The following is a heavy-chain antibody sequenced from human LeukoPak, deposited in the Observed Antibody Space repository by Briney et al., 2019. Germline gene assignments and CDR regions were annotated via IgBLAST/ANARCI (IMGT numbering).Heavy chain of an antibody. CDR2: ISGSGGST. CDR1: GFTFSSYA. CDR3: AKANRITMIVVGRNWFDP. V-gene: IGHV3-23*01. J-gene: IGHJ5*02. Sequence: GGSLRLSCAASGFTFSSYAMSWVRQAPGKGLEWVSAISGSGGSTYYTDSVRGRLSISRDNSKNTLYLQVNSLRAEDTAVYYCAKANRITMIVVGRNWFDPWGQGTLVTVSS. D-gene: IGHD3-22*01.